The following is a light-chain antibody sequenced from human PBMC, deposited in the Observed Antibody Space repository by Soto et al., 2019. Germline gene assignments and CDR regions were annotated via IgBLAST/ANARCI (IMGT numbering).Light chain of an antibody. J-gene: IGKJ1*01. CDR1: QIISSW. Sequence: DIQMTPSPSTLSASVGDRVTITCRASQIISSWLAWYQQKPGEAPKLLIYKASSLESGVPSRFSGSGSGTEFTLTISSLQPDDFATYYCQQYNSYPSTFGQGTKVDI. CDR3: QQYNSYPST. V-gene: IGKV1-5*03. CDR2: KAS.